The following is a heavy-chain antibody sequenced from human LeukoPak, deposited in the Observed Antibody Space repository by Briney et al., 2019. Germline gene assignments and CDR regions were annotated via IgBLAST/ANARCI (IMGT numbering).Heavy chain of an antibody. Sequence: PSQTLSLTCTVSGASISSGDYYWSWIRQPPGKGLEWIGDIYYSGSTNYNPSLKSRVTISVDTSKNQFSLKLSSVTAADTAVYYCARHEGYSSSWGYYYYYGMDVWGQGTTVTVSS. CDR1: GASISSGDYY. CDR3: ARHEGYSSSWGYYYYYGMDV. J-gene: IGHJ6*02. CDR2: IYYSGST. V-gene: IGHV4-30-4*01. D-gene: IGHD6-13*01.